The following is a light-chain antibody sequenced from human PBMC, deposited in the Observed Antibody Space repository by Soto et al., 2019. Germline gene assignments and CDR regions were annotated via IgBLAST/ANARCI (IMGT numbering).Light chain of an antibody. J-gene: IGKJ1*01. CDR3: QQRSNWPRT. V-gene: IGKV3-11*01. CDR2: DAS. CDR1: QSVGTY. Sequence: DILLTQSPATLSLSPGERATLSCRASQSVGTYLAWYQQKPGQAPRLLIYDASNRATGIPARFSGSGSGTDFTLTISSLESEDFAVYYCQQRSNWPRTFGQGTKVDIK.